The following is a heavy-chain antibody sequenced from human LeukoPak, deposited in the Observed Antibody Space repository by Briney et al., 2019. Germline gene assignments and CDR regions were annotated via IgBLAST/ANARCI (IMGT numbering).Heavy chain of an antibody. CDR2: INPNSGGT. CDR3: ARWFCGSTSCYLDS. V-gene: IGHV1-2*02. Sequence: ASVKVSCKASGYTFTGYYIHWVRQAPGQGLEWMGWINPNSGGTSYAQKFQGRVTMTRDTSISTAYMELSRLRSDDTAVYYCARWFCGSTSCYLDSWGQGTLVTASS. D-gene: IGHD2-2*01. J-gene: IGHJ4*02. CDR1: GYTFTGYY.